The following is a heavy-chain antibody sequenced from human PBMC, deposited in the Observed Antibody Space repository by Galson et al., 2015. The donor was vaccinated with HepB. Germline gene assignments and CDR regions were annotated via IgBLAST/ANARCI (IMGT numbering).Heavy chain of an antibody. D-gene: IGHD6-19*01. V-gene: IGHV1-18*04. J-gene: IGHJ4*02. CDR3: ARGGTGSDY. CDR2: ISGYNGHT. Sequence: SVKVSCKASGYTFTSYVISWVRQAPGQGLEWLRRISGYNGHTNYAQNLQNKVTMTTDTSTSTAYLELRRLKSDDTAIYYCARGGTGSDYWGQGTLVTVSS. CDR1: GYTFTSYV.